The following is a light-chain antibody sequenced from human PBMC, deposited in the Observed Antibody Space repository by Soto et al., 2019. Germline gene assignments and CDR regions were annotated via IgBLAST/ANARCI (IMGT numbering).Light chain of an antibody. Sequence: QSVLTQPPSVPGAPGQTVTISCTGSGSNIGAGYGVQWYQQLPGTAPRLLIYGSDDRPSGVPDRFSASVSGNSASLAITGLQTEDEAVYYCRSYDSNLSEVFGPGTKVTVL. CDR1: GSNIGAGYG. CDR2: GSD. CDR3: RSYDSNLSEV. J-gene: IGLJ1*01. V-gene: IGLV1-40*01.